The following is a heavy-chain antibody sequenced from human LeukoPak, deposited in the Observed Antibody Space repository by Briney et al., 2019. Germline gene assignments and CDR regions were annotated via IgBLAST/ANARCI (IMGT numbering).Heavy chain of an antibody. CDR1: GFTFSDYY. CDR2: ISSSGSTI. V-gene: IGHV3-11*01. D-gene: IGHD3-22*01. J-gene: IGHJ4*02. CDR3: AKVDSSGSFDY. Sequence: GGSLRLSCAASGFTFSDYYMSWIRQAPGKGLEWVSYISSSGSTIYYADSVKGRFTISRDNAKNSLYLQMNSLRAEDTALYYCAKVDSSGSFDYWGQGTLVTVSS.